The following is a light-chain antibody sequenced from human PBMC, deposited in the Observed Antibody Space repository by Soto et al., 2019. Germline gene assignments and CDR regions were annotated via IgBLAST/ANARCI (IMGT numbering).Light chain of an antibody. V-gene: IGKV2-24*01. CDR1: QSLEHSDGNTY. CDR2: KVS. Sequence: DVVLTQTPLSSPVTLGQPASISCRSSQSLEHSDGNTYLSWLHQRPGQPPRLLIYKVSNRFSGVPDRCSGSGAGTDFTLKISGVEAEDVGIYSCMQATQYNPYTFGQGTKLEIK. J-gene: IGKJ2*01. CDR3: MQATQYNPYT.